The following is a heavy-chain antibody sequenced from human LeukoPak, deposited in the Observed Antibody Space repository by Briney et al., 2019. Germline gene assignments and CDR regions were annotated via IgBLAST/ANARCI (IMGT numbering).Heavy chain of an antibody. CDR2: ISSSGSTI. CDR3: ARDSYSSSWYRGNCYYYMDV. D-gene: IGHD6-13*01. Sequence: GGSLRLSCAASGFTFSDYYVSWIRQAPGKGLEWVSYISSSGSTIYYADSVKGRFTISRDNAKNSLYLQMNSLRAEDTAVYYCARDSYSSSWYRGNCYYYMDVWGKGTTVTVSS. CDR1: GFTFSDYY. J-gene: IGHJ6*03. V-gene: IGHV3-11*01.